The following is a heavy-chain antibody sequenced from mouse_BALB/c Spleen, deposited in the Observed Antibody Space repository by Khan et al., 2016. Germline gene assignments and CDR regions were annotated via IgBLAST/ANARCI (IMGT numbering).Heavy chain of an antibody. CDR3: ATSYFFWYYFDY. Sequence: EVELVESGGGLVQPGRSQKLSCAASGFTFNSYGMHWVRQAPEKGLEWVAYISGDSNTIYYADPVKGRFTISRDNPKNTLFLQMTSLMSEDTAMYYCATSYFFWYYFDYWGPGTTLTVS. CDR2: ISGDSNTI. J-gene: IGHJ2*01. CDR1: GFTFNSYG. V-gene: IGHV5-17*02.